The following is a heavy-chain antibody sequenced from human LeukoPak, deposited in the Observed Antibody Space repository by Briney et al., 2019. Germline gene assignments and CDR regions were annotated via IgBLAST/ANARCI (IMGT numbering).Heavy chain of an antibody. CDR1: GYSISSGYY. J-gene: IGHJ1*01. CDR2: IYHSGST. CDR3: ARGTYSSFPPLEGDEYFQH. V-gene: IGHV4-38-2*02. D-gene: IGHD2-15*01. Sequence: SETLSLTCTVSGYSISSGYYWGWIRQPPGKGLEWIGSIYHSGSTYLNPSLESRVTISVDTSMNQVSLKLTSLTAADTAVYYCARGTYSSFPPLEGDEYFQHWGQGTLVTVSS.